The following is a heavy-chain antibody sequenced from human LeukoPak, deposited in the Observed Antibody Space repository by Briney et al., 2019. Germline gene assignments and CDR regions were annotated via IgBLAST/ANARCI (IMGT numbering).Heavy chain of an antibody. J-gene: IGHJ4*02. CDR1: GFTFSSYW. CDR3: AREFSDFWSGYYYFDY. V-gene: IGHV3-7*01. CDR2: IKQDGSEK. Sequence: TGGSLRLSCAASGFTFSSYWMSWVRQAPGKGLEWVANIKQDGSEKYYVDSVKGRFTISRDNAKNSLYLQMNSLRAEDTAVYYCAREFSDFWSGYYYFDYWGQGTLVTVSS. D-gene: IGHD3-3*01.